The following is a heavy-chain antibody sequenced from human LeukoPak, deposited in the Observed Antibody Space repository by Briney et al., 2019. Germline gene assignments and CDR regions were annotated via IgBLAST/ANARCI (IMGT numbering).Heavy chain of an antibody. J-gene: IGHJ5*02. CDR2: IDKKTKNYET. CDR3: TRDAGTYNWLDP. D-gene: IGHD1-26*01. V-gene: IGHV3-73*01. Sequence: AGGSLRLSCAASGFTFSDCSIHWVRQASGKGLEWVGLIDKKTKNYETAYAESVRGRFTISRDDSKNTAYLQMDSLEIEDTALYYCTRDAGTYNWLDPWGQGTLVTVSS. CDR1: GFTFSDCS.